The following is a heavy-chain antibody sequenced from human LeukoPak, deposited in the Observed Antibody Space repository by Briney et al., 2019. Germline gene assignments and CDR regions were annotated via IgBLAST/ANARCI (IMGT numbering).Heavy chain of an antibody. CDR2: ISNSSSYI. D-gene: IGHD3-22*01. CDR3: ARDGATMIVVVTSYYMDV. CDR1: GFTFSSYS. V-gene: IGHV3-21*01. Sequence: GGSLRLSCAASGFTFSSYSMNWVRQAPGKGLEWVSSISNSSSYIYYADSVKGRFTISRDNAKNSLYLQMNSLRAEDTAVYYCARDGATMIVVVTSYYMDVWGKGTTVTVSS. J-gene: IGHJ6*03.